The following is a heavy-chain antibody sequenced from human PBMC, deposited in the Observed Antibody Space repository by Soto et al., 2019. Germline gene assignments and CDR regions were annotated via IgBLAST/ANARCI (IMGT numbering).Heavy chain of an antibody. Sequence: SETLSLTCTVSGGSIRNYYWSWIRQPPGKGLEWIGYVYSSGSTHYNPSLQSRVTISADTSKNQVSLKVNSETAADTAVYYCARDHPHSYGVYYFDYWGQGTPVTVSS. J-gene: IGHJ4*02. CDR3: ARDHPHSYGVYYFDY. CDR1: GGSIRNYY. D-gene: IGHD5-18*01. V-gene: IGHV4-59*01. CDR2: VYSSGST.